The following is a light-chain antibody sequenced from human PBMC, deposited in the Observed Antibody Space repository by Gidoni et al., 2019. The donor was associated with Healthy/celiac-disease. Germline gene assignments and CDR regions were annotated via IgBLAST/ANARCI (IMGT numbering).Light chain of an antibody. Sequence: EIVLPQSPATLSVSPGERATISCRASQSVSSNLTWYQQKPGQAPRLLIYGASTRATGIPARFSGSGSGTEFTLTISSLQSEDFAVYYCQQYNNWPRTFXXXTKVEIK. CDR1: QSVSSN. V-gene: IGKV3-15*01. J-gene: IGKJ1*01. CDR2: GAS. CDR3: QQYNNWPRT.